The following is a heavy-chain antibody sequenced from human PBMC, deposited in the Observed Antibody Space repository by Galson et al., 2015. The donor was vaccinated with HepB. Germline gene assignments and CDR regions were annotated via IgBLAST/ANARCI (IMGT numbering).Heavy chain of an antibody. CDR3: ARVGRTAYYFDY. J-gene: IGHJ4*02. CDR2: ISGYSGDT. V-gene: IGHV1-18*01. CDR1: GYTFSSYS. D-gene: IGHD1-14*01. Sequence: SVKVSCTASGYTFSSYSITWLRQAPGQGLECMGWISGYSGDTNYAQKLQGRVTMTTDTSTSTAYMELRSLTSDDTAIYYCARVGRTAYYFDYWGQGTLVTVSS.